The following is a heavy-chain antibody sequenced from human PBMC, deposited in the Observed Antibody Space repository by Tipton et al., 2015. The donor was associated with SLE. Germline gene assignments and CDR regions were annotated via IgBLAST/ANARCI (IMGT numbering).Heavy chain of an antibody. J-gene: IGHJ3*01. V-gene: IGHV3-73*01. CDR1: GFTFSDFA. CDR3: ASQSHYSSGWPDAFDF. CDR2: IRSKTNNYAT. Sequence: SLRLSCAASGFTFSDFAIHWVRQASGKGLEWVGRIRSKTNNYATTYAASVKGRFTISRDDSKNTAYLQMNSLKTEDTAVYYCASQSHYSSGWPDAFDFWGQGTVVTVSS. D-gene: IGHD6-19*01.